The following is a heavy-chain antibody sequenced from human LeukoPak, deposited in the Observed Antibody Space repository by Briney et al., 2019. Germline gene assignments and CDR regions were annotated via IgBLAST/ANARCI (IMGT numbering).Heavy chain of an antibody. J-gene: IGHJ4*02. CDR3: ARESSGWYRIQGQLDY. CDR2: ISSNGGST. V-gene: IGHV3-64*01. D-gene: IGHD6-19*01. CDR1: GFTFSSYA. Sequence: PGGSLRLSCAASGFTFSSYAMHWVRQAPGKGLEYVSAISSNGGSTYYANSVKGRFTISRDNSKNTLYFQMGSLRAEDMAVYYCARESSGWYRIQGQLDYWGQGTLVTVSS.